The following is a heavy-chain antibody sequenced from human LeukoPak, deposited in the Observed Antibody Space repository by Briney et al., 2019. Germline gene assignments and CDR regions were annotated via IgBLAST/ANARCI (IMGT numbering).Heavy chain of an antibody. CDR3: ARDHRRGSTGYDMPAD. Sequence: ASVKVSCKASGYTFVDYYLYWVRQAPGQGLECMGCLNPRSGATNYAQKFQARVTMTRDTSINTAYMELSRLRSDDTAVYYCARDHRRGSTGYDMPADWGQGTLVTVSS. D-gene: IGHD5-12*01. CDR1: GYTFVDYY. CDR2: LNPRSGAT. J-gene: IGHJ4*02. V-gene: IGHV1-2*02.